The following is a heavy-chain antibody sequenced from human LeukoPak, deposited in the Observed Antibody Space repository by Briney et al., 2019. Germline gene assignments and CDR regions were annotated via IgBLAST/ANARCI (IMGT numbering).Heavy chain of an antibody. Sequence: SETLSLTCTVSGGPISSATYYWGWIRQPPGKGLEWIGYIYYSRSTNYNPSHNSLVNISVDTSNNQFSLKLSSVTAADTAVYYCARTTEAHSWRTRYYDYYMDVWGKGTTVTVSS. CDR3: ARTTEAHSWRTRYYDYYMDV. V-gene: IGHV4-61*01. CDR2: IYYSRST. CDR1: GGPISSATYY. J-gene: IGHJ6*03. D-gene: IGHD6-13*01.